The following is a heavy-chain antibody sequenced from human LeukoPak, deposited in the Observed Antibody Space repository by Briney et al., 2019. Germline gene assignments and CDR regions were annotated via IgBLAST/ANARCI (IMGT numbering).Heavy chain of an antibody. CDR1: GFIFKTYA. J-gene: IGHJ3*02. D-gene: IGHD2/OR15-2a*01. CDR2: IWYDGSNK. CDR3: AKDRDFYDRNSFSPDAFDI. Sequence: PGGSLRLSCAASGFIFKTYAMHWVRQAPGKGLEWVTMIWYDGSNKYYGDSVKGRFTISRDNSKNTLYLQMNSLRAEDTAVYYCAKDRDFYDRNSFSPDAFDIWGQGTMVTVSS. V-gene: IGHV3-33*06.